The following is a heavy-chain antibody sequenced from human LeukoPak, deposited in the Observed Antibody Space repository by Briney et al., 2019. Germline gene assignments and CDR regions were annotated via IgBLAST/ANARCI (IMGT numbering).Heavy chain of an antibody. CDR1: GGSISNYY. D-gene: IGHD3-10*01. CDR2: IYYTWCT. Sequence: PSETLSLTCTVSGGSISNYYWGWIRQPPGKGLEWIGYIYYTWCTTYTPSLKSRVTISLDTSNNLFSLKLSSVTAADTAVYYCVRRDYGSGAYGYWGQGTLVTVSS. CDR3: VRRDYGSGAYGY. V-gene: IGHV4-59*08. J-gene: IGHJ4*02.